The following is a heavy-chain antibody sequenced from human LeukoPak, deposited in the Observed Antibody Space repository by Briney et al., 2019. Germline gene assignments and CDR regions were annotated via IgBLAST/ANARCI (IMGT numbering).Heavy chain of an antibody. V-gene: IGHV1-24*01. J-gene: IGHJ4*02. CDR2: FDPEDGET. CDR3: CYSSSSSDY. D-gene: IGHD6-13*01. Sequence: ASVKVSCKASGGTFSSYAISWVRQAPGQGLEWMGGFDPEDGETIYAQKFQGRVTMTEDTSTDTAYMELSSLRSEDTAVYYCCYSSSSSDYWGQGTLVTVSS. CDR1: GGTFSSYA.